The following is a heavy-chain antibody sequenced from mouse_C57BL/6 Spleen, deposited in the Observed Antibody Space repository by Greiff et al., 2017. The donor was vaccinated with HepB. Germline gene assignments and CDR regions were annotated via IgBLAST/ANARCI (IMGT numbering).Heavy chain of an antibody. CDR1: GYTFTSYW. V-gene: IGHV1-61*01. CDR3: ARYGGYYEY. D-gene: IGHD2-3*01. Sequence: VQLQQPGAELVRPGSSVKLSCKASGYTFTSYWMDWVKQRPGQGLEWIGNIYPSDSETHYNQKFKDKATLTVDKSSSTAYMQLSSLTSEDSAVYYCARYGGYYEYWGQGTTLTVSS. J-gene: IGHJ2*01. CDR2: IYPSDSET.